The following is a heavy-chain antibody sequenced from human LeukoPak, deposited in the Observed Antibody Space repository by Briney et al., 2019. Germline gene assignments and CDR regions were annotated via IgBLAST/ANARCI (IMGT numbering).Heavy chain of an antibody. CDR1: GGTFNSYV. Sequence: SVKVSCKASGGTFNSYVFSWVRQAPGQGLEWMGGIIPIFGTANYAQKLQGRVTITTDESTSTAYMELRSLRSDDTAVYYCARDQGIVVVPAAAGLDPWGQGTLVTVSS. V-gene: IGHV1-69*05. CDR3: ARDQGIVVVPAAAGLDP. CDR2: IIPIFGTA. J-gene: IGHJ5*02. D-gene: IGHD2-2*01.